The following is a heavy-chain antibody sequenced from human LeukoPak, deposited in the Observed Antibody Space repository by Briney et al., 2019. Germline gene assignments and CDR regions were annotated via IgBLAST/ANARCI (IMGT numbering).Heavy chain of an antibody. J-gene: IGHJ4*02. CDR3: ARTRHSGSLDF. V-gene: IGHV4-59*01. CDR1: VGSISGNY. D-gene: IGHD3-10*01. CDR2: IYSSGRT. Sequence: SETLSLTCTVSVGSISGNYWSWIRQPPGKGLEWIGYIYSSGRTNYNPSPKSRLTISLDTSKNQFSLNLNSITAADTAVYYCARTRHSGSLDFWGQGTLVTVSS.